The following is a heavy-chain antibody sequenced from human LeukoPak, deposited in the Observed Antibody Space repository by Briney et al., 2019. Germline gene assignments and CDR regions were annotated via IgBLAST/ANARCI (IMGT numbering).Heavy chain of an antibody. CDR1: GGSISSSY. V-gene: IGHV4-59*01. D-gene: IGHD2-21*01. J-gene: IGHJ3*02. Sequence: PSETLSLTCTVSGGSISSSYWSWIRQSPGKGLEWIGYIHHSGNTNSSPPLKSRVTISVDTPKNQFSLNLNSVTAADTAMYYCVRWQYCGGNCFFSAFDIWGQGKMVTVSP. CDR2: IHHSGNT. CDR3: VRWQYCGGNCFFSAFDI.